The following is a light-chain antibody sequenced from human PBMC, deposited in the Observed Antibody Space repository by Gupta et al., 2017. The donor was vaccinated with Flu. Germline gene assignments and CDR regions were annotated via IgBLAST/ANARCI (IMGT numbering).Light chain of an antibody. CDR1: QTIGSY. Sequence: DIQMTQSPFFLSASVGDRVTMTCRASQTIGSYLNWYQQKPGNAPKLLIYSASNLQIGVPSRFSGSGSGTEFTLTISSLQPEDFAAYYCQQTYSDSRRTFGPGTRVDIK. CDR3: QQTYSDSRRT. V-gene: IGKV1-39*01. J-gene: IGKJ3*01. CDR2: SAS.